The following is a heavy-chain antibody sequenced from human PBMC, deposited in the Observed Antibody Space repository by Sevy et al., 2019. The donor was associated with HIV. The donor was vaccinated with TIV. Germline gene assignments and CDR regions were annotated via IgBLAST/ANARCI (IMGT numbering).Heavy chain of an antibody. J-gene: IGHJ4*02. CDR3: AKEYSYGYYFDY. CDR1: GFTFSSYG. Sequence: GGSLRLSCAASGFTFSSYGMHWVRQAPGKGLEWVAFIRYDGNNKYYADSVKGRFTISRDNSKDTLYLRMNSLRPEDTAVYYCAKEYSYGYYFDYWGQGTLVTVSS. CDR2: IRYDGNNK. D-gene: IGHD5-18*01. V-gene: IGHV3-30*02.